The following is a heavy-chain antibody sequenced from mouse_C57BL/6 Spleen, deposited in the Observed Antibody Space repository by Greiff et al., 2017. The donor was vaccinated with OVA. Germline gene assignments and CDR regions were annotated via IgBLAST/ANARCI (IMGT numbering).Heavy chain of an antibody. Sequence: EVMLVESGGGLVKPGGSLKLSCAASGFTFSDYGMHWVRQAPEKGLEWVAYISSGSSTIYYADTVKGRFTISRDNAKNTLFLQMTSLRSEDTAMYYCARGGYYYGVGEAWFAYWGQGTLVTVSA. D-gene: IGHD1-1*01. CDR1: GFTFSDYG. V-gene: IGHV5-17*01. CDR3: ARGGYYYGVGEAWFAY. CDR2: ISSGSSTI. J-gene: IGHJ3*01.